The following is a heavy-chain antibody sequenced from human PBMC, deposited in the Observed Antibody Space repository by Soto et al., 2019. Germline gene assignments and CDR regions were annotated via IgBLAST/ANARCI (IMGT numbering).Heavy chain of an antibody. Sequence: SETLSLTCTVSGGSISSYYWSWIRQPPGKGLEWIGYIYYSGSTNYNPSLKSRVTISVDTSKNQFSLKLSSVTAADTAVYYCARIDCSSTSCYGPYYYYYMDVWGKGTTVTVSS. CDR1: GGSISSYY. V-gene: IGHV4-59*01. J-gene: IGHJ6*03. CDR3: ARIDCSSTSCYGPYYYYYMDV. D-gene: IGHD2-2*01. CDR2: IYYSGST.